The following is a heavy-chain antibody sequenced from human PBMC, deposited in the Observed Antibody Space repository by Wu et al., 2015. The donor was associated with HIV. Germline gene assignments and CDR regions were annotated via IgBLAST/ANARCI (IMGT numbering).Heavy chain of an antibody. D-gene: IGHD3-10*01. CDR2: ISAYNGNT. Sequence: QVQLVQSGAEVKTPGASVKVSCKASGYTFTSHGLSWVRQAPGQGLEWMGWISAYNGNTNCTQNFQGRVTMTTDTSTNTAYMELRRLTSDDTAVYYCARDRFPYGSGTYFRDSFDIWGQGDNGHRLF. J-gene: IGHJ3*02. CDR3: ARDRFPYGSGTYFRDSFDI. CDR1: GYTFTSHG. V-gene: IGHV1-18*01.